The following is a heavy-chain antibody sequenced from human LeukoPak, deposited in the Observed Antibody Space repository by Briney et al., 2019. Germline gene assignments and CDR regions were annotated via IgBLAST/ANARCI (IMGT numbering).Heavy chain of an antibody. V-gene: IGHV3-30-3*01. Sequence: QAGGSLRLSCAASGSTFRGYAMHWVRQAPGRGLEWVAVVVYDGSDKYYADSVAGRFTISRDDSKNTLYLQMNSLRHEDTAVYYCARSKKSGVIIVSIDFWGQGTLVTVSS. CDR3: ARSKKSGVIIVSIDF. D-gene: IGHD3-22*01. CDR1: GSTFRGYA. J-gene: IGHJ4*02. CDR2: VVYDGSDK.